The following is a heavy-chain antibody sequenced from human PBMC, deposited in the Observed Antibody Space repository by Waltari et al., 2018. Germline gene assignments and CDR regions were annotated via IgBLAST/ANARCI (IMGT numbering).Heavy chain of an antibody. CDR3: ARIFLQWLAPTYYFDY. V-gene: IGHV3-7*01. CDR2: IKQDGSEK. J-gene: IGHJ4*02. D-gene: IGHD6-19*01. CDR1: GFTFSSYW. Sequence: EVQLVESGGGLVQPGGSLRLSCAASGFTFSSYWMSWVRQAPGKGLEWVANIKQDGSEKYYVDSVKGRFTISRDNAKNSLYLQMNSLRAEDTAVYYCARIFLQWLAPTYYFDYWGQGTLVTVSS.